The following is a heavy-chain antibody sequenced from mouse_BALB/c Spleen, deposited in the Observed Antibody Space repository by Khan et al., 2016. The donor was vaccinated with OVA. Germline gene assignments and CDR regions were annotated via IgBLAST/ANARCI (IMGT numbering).Heavy chain of an antibody. D-gene: IGHD1-1*01. CDR2: IYPGSGST. Sequence: VQLQQSGTERGKPGASVKMSCKVSGYTFTDYVITWVKQRTGQGLEWIGEIYPGSGSTYYNEKFKGKATLTADKSSNTVNTQLSSLTSEDSAVYFCARSYDGAWFAYWGQGTLVTVSA. V-gene: IGHV1-81*01. CDR3: ARSYDGAWFAY. CDR1: GYTFTDYV. J-gene: IGHJ3*01.